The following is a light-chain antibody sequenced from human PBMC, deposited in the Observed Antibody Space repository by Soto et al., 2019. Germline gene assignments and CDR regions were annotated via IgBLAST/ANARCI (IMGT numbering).Light chain of an antibody. CDR2: GAD. Sequence: EIVLTQSPGTLSLSPGERATLSCRASQSVSSSYLAWYQQKPGQAPRLIIYGADSRATGIPDTFSGSGSGTDFTLTISRLEPEDFAVYYCQQYGSSPPITCGQGTRLEIK. J-gene: IGKJ5*01. CDR3: QQYGSSPPIT. V-gene: IGKV3-20*01. CDR1: QSVSSSY.